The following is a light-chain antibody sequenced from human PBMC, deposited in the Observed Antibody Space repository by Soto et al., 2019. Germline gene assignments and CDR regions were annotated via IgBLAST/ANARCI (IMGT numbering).Light chain of an antibody. CDR1: SSDVGAYNY. J-gene: IGLJ3*02. Sequence: QYALTQPRSVSGSPGQSVTISCTGTSSDVGAYNYVSWYQQHPGKVPKLMIYDVSRRPSGVPDRFSGSKSGNTASLTISGLQADDEADYYCYSYASSYTLVFGGGTKLTVL. CDR3: YSYASSYTLV. V-gene: IGLV2-11*01. CDR2: DVS.